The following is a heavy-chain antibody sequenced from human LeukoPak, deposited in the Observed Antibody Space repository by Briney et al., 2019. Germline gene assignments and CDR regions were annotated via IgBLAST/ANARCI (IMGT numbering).Heavy chain of an antibody. J-gene: IGHJ6*03. CDR1: GFTFSSYS. CDR2: ISSSRTT. CDR3: ARVLANYYMDV. Sequence: GGSLRLSCAASGFTFSSYSMNWVRQAPGKGLEWVSHISSSRTTYYPDSVKGRFTTSRDNAKNSLYLQMNSLRAEDTAVYYCARVLANYYMDVWGKGTTVTVSS. V-gene: IGHV3-48*04. D-gene: IGHD1-26*01.